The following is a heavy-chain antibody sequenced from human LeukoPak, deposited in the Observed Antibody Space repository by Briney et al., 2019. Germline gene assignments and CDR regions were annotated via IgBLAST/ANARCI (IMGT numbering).Heavy chain of an antibody. CDR1: GYTFTGYY. CDR3: ARDKSYCSSTSCDSNWFDP. J-gene: IGHJ5*02. Sequence: ASVKVSCKASGYTFTGYYMHWVRQAPGQGLEWMGWINPNSGGTNYAQKFQGRVTVTRDTSTSTAYMELSSLRSEDTAVYYCARDKSYCSSTSCDSNWFDPWGQGTLVTVSS. V-gene: IGHV1-2*02. D-gene: IGHD2-2*02. CDR2: INPNSGGT.